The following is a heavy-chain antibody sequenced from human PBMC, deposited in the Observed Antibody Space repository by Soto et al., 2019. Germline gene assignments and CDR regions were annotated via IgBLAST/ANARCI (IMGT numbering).Heavy chain of an antibody. D-gene: IGHD5-12*01. J-gene: IGHJ6*02. V-gene: IGHV1-18*03. CDR1: GYTFTSYG. CDR3: AREGVAPYYYYGMDV. CDR2: ISTYNGDT. Sequence: GASVKVSCKASGYTFTSYGISWVRQAPGQGLEWMGWISTYNGDTNYAQTFQGRVTMTTDTSTSTVHMEVRSLRSDDMAVYYCAREGVAPYYYYGMDVWGQGTPVTVSS.